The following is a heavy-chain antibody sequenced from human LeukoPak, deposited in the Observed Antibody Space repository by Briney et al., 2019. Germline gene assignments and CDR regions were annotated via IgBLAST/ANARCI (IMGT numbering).Heavy chain of an antibody. CDR2: ISSSSSYI. CDR3: AKPMVRDLNYAFDI. Sequence: PGGSLRLSCAASGFTFSSYSMNWVRQAPGKGLEWVSSISSSSSYIYYADSVKGRFTISRDNAKNSLYLQMNSLRAEDTAVYYCAKPMVRDLNYAFDIWGQGTMVTVSS. J-gene: IGHJ3*02. D-gene: IGHD3-10*01. CDR1: GFTFSSYS. V-gene: IGHV3-21*04.